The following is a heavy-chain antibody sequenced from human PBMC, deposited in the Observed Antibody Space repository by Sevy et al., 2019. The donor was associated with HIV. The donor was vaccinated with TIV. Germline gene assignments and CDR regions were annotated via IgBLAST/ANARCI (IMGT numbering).Heavy chain of an antibody. J-gene: IGHJ4*02. CDR1: GYSISSGYN. V-gene: IGHV4-38-2*02. D-gene: IGHD2-15*01. CDR2: IYHSGST. CDR3: ARERASGRSCSDY. Sequence: SETLSLTCTVSGYSISSGYNWGWIRQPPGKGLEWIGSIYHSGSTYYNPSLKSRVTISVDTSKNQFSLKLSSVTAADTAVYYCARERASGRSCSDYWGQGTLVTVSS.